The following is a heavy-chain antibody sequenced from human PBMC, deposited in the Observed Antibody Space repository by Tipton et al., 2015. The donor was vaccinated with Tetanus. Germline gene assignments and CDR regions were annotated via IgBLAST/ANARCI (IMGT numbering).Heavy chain of an antibody. CDR3: AREQAPRGVVVVPAATSY. D-gene: IGHD2-2*01. J-gene: IGHJ4*02. V-gene: IGHV3-53*01. CDR1: GFTFSSYW. Sequence: SLRLSCAASGFTFSSYWMSWVRQAPGKGLEWVSVIYSGGSTYYADSVKGRFTISRDNSKNTLYLQMNSLRAEDTAVYYCAREQAPRGVVVVPAATSYWGQGTLVTVSS. CDR2: IYSGGST.